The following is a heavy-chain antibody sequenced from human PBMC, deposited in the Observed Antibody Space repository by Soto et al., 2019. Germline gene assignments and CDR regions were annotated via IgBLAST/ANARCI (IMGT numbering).Heavy chain of an antibody. CDR1: GGTFSSYS. V-gene: IGHV1-69*04. J-gene: IGHJ2*01. CDR3: ARDRCSSTSCARGNGYFDL. Sequence: QVQLVQSGAEVKKPGSSVKVSCKASGGTFSSYSISWVRQAPGQGLEWMGRSISVLGLPNYAQKFQGRVTITADKSTSTAYMELTSLKSEDTAVYYCARDRCSSTSCARGNGYFDLWGRGTLVTVSS. D-gene: IGHD2-2*01. CDR2: SISVLGLP.